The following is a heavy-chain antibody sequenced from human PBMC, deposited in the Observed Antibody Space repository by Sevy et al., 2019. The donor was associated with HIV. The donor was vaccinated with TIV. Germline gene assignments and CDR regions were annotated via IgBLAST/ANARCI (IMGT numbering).Heavy chain of an antibody. CDR1: GFTFSSYS. D-gene: IGHD6-13*01. Sequence: GGSRLSCAASGFTFSSYSMNWVRQTPGKGLEWVSYISSSSSTIYYADSVKGQFTNSRTNAKNSLYLQMHSLKAEDTAVYYCGRAGQQLVRGGFDCWGQGTLVTVSS. J-gene: IGHJ4*02. CDR2: ISSSSSTI. V-gene: IGHV3-48*01. CDR3: GRAGQQLVRGGFDC.